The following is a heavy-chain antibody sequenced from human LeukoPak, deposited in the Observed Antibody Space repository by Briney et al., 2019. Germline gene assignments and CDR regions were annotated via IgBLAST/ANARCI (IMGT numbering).Heavy chain of an antibody. CDR2: IWYDGSNK. J-gene: IGHJ4*02. D-gene: IGHD3-3*01. CDR1: GFTFSSYG. CDR3: ASSLRFLAWTIDY. Sequence: PGGSLRLSCAASGFTFSSYGMHWVRQAPGKGLEWVAVIWYDGSNKYYADSVKGRFTISRDNSKNTLYLQMNSLRAEDTAVYYCASSLRFLAWTIDYWGQGTLVPVSS. V-gene: IGHV3-33*01.